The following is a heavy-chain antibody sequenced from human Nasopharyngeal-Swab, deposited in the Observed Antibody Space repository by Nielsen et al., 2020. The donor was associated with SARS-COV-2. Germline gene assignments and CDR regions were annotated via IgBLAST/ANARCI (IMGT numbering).Heavy chain of an antibody. CDR3: AKDGVRLNGIDV. V-gene: IGHV3-23*01. J-gene: IGHJ6*02. D-gene: IGHD3-16*01. Sequence: GESLKISCGASGFTFSSYTMSWVRQAPGRGLEWVSALTGSGDATNYADSVRGRFTISRDDSKSTLYLQMNSLRAEDTAEYFCAKDGVRLNGIDVWGQGTTVTVSS. CDR2: LTGSGDAT. CDR1: GFTFSSYT.